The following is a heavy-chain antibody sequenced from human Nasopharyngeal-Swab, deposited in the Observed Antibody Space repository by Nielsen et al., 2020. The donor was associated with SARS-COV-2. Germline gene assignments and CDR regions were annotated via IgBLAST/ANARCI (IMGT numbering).Heavy chain of an antibody. J-gene: IGHJ4*02. CDR3: ARGTADYSNPSFDY. V-gene: IGHV3-21*04. CDR2: ISSSGDYI. D-gene: IGHD4-11*01. Sequence: GGSLRLSCAASGFTFNLYTINWVRQAPGKGLEWVSAISSSGDYIYYAASVKGRFTISRDNAKNSLYLQMNSLRSEDTALYYCARGTADYSNPSFDYWGQGTLVTVPS. CDR1: GFTFNLYT.